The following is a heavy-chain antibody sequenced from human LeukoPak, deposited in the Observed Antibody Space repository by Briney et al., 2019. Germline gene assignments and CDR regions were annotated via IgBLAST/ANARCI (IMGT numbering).Heavy chain of an antibody. J-gene: IGHJ2*01. D-gene: IGHD3-10*01. CDR2: IYYDGSKK. CDR3: ARVPGTEGFWYLDL. CDR1: RFTFRNYG. Sequence: PGRSLRLSCAASRFTFRNYGMYWVRQAPGKGLEWVAIIYYDGSKKYYADSVKGRFSISRDNSKNTLYLQMNSLRAEDTAVYFCARVPGTEGFWYLDLWGRGTLVTVSS. V-gene: IGHV3-33*01.